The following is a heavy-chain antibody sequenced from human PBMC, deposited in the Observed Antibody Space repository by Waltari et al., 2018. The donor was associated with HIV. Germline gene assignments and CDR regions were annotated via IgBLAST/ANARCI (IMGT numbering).Heavy chain of an antibody. Sequence: QLQLQESGPGLVKPSETLSLTCTVSGGSISSSSYYWGWIRQPPGKGLEWIGSIYYSGSTYYNPSLKSRVTISVDTSKNQFSLKLSSVTAADTAVYYCARDVGAVAGFDPWGQGTLVTVSS. CDR2: IYYSGST. D-gene: IGHD6-19*01. CDR1: GGSISSSSYY. J-gene: IGHJ5*02. V-gene: IGHV4-39*01. CDR3: ARDVGAVAGFDP.